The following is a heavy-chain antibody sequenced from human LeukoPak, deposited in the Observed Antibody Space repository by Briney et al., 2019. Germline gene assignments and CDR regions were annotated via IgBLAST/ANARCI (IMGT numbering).Heavy chain of an antibody. CDR1: GFTFSSYS. V-gene: IGHV3-21*01. CDR2: ISSSSSYI. CDR3: ARDRLLYYDILTGYYWIWFDL. J-gene: IGHJ5*02. D-gene: IGHD3-9*01. Sequence: KPGGSLRLSCAASGFTFSSYSMNWVRQAPGKGLEWVSSISSSSSYIYYADSVKGRFTISRDNAKNSLYLQMNSLRAEDTAVYYCARDRLLYYDILTGYYWIWFDLWGQGTLVTVSS.